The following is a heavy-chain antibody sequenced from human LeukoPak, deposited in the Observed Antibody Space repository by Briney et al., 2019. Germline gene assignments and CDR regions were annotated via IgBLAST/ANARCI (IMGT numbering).Heavy chain of an antibody. J-gene: IGHJ6*03. CDR3: ASRGYCSGGSCYSDYMDV. V-gene: IGHV1-69*06. CDR1: GGTFSSYA. Sequence: ASVKVSCKASGGTFSSYAICWVRQAPGQGLEWMGGIIPIFGTANYAQKFQGRVTITADKSTSTAYMELSSLRSEDTAVYYCASRGYCSGGSCYSDYMDVWGKGTTVTVSS. D-gene: IGHD2-15*01. CDR2: IIPIFGTA.